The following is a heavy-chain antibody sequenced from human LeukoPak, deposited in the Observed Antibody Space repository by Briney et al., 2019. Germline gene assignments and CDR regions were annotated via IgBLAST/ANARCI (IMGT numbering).Heavy chain of an antibody. J-gene: IGHJ5*02. CDR3: ARTMITFGGVLNWFDP. CDR1: GGSFSSYY. Sequence: NASETLSLTCTVSGGSFSSYYWSWIRQPAGKGLEWIGRIYTSGSTNYNPSLKSRVTMSVDTSKNQFSLKLSSVTAADTAVYYCARTMITFGGVLNWFDPWGQGTLVTVSS. D-gene: IGHD3-16*01. CDR2: IYTSGST. V-gene: IGHV4-4*07.